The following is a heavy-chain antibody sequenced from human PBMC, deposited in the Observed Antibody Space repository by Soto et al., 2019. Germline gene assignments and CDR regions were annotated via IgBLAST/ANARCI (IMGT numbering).Heavy chain of an antibody. J-gene: IGHJ1*01. D-gene: IGHD1-26*01. CDR2: FSGTGGYT. CDR3: GRELIVGPAEYFQH. V-gene: IGHV3-23*01. CDR1: GFTLSNYA. Sequence: PGGSLRLSCAASGFTLSNYAMSWVRQAPGKGLEWVSTFSGTGGYTYYTDSVKGRFTISRDESKNTLFLHMNSLRAEDTAIYYCGRELIVGPAEYFQHWGQGTLVTVSS.